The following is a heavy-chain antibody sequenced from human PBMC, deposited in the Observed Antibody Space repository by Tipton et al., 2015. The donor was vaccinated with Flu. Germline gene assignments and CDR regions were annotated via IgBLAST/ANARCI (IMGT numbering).Heavy chain of an antibody. D-gene: IGHD2-2*01. V-gene: IGHV1-18*01. CDR1: GYTFTSYG. Sequence: QLVQSGAEVKKPGASVKVSCKASGYTFTSYGISWVRQAPGQGLEWMGWISAYNGNTNYAQKLQGRVTMTTDTSTSTAYMELRSLRSDDTAVYYCAIEKGGYCSSTSCYLDYYYYGMDVWGQGTPVPVSS. CDR2: ISAYNGNT. CDR3: AIEKGGYCSSTSCYLDYYYYGMDV. J-gene: IGHJ6*02.